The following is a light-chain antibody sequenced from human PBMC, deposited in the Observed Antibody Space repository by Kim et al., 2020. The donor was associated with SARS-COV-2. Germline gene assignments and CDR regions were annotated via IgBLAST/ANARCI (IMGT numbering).Light chain of an antibody. CDR2: DTN. Sequence: PGGTVTLTCASSTGAVTTTYYPAWFQQKTGQPPRALIYDTNNKYSWTPARFAASLLGGKAALTLSGVQPEDEAEYYCLLYYGGPWVFGGGTQLTVL. CDR3: LLYYGGPWV. V-gene: IGLV7-43*01. J-gene: IGLJ3*02. CDR1: TGAVTTTYY.